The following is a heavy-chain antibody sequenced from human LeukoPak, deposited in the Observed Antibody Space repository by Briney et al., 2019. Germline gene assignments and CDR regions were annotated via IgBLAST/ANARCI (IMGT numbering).Heavy chain of an antibody. CDR1: GFTFSSYG. CDR3: AKRNCSGGTCYPIDY. V-gene: IGHV3-23*01. D-gene: IGHD2-15*01. Sequence: GGSLRLSCAASGFTFSSYGMNWVRQAPGKGLEWVSIISAGGGTTYYADSVKGRFIISRDNSKNTLYLQMNSLRAEGTAVYYCAKRNCSGGTCYPIDYWGQGTLVTVSS. CDR2: ISAGGGTT. J-gene: IGHJ4*02.